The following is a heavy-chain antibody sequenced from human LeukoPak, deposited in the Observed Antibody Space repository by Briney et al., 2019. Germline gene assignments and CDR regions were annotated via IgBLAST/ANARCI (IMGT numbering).Heavy chain of an antibody. V-gene: IGHV1-18*01. CDR2: ISAYNGNT. J-gene: IGHJ6*02. CDR1: GYTFTSYG. CDR3: ARDGAVAGIDYYYGMDV. Sequence: ASVKVSCKASGYTFTSYGISWVRQAPGQGLEGMGWISAYNGNTNYAQKLQGRVTMTTDTSTSTAYMELRSLRSDDTAVYYCARDGAVAGIDYYYGMDVWGQGTTVTVSS. D-gene: IGHD6-19*01.